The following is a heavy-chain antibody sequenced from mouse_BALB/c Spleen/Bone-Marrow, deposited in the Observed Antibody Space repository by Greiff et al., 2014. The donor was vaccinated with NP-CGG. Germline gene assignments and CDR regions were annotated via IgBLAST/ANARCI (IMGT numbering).Heavy chain of an antibody. V-gene: IGHV1-4*01. Sequence: QVQLQQSGAELAKPGASVKMSCKASGYTFTSYRMHWVKQRPGQGLEWIGYINPSTGYTEYNQKFKDKATLTADKSSSTAYMQLSSLTSEDSAVYYCARHGNYVFAFWGQGTLVTVSA. CDR1: GYTFTSYR. J-gene: IGHJ3*01. CDR2: INPSTGYT. D-gene: IGHD2-1*01. CDR3: ARHGNYVFAF.